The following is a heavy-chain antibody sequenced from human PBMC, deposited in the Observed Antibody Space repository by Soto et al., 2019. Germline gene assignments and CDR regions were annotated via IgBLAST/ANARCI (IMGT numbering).Heavy chain of an antibody. D-gene: IGHD4-17*01. J-gene: IGHJ2*01. Sequence: EVQLLESGGGLVQPGGSPRLSCAASGFTFSSYAMSWVRQAPGKGLEWVSAISGSGGSTYYADSVKGRFTISRDNSKNTLYLQRNILRAEDTAVYYCAKDSSYGDQPDWYFELWGRGTLVTVAS. CDR2: ISGSGGST. CDR3: AKDSSYGDQPDWYFEL. V-gene: IGHV3-23*01. CDR1: GFTFSSYA.